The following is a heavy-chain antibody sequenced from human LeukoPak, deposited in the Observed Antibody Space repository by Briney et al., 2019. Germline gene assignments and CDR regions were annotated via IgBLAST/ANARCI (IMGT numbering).Heavy chain of an antibody. D-gene: IGHD3-9*01. Sequence: GGSLRLSCADSGFTVSSNYMRWVRQAPGKGLEWVSVIYSGGSTHYADSVKGRFTISRDNSKNTLYLQVNSPRAEDTAVYYCARDRLHYDSLTGYPADWGQGTLVTVSS. CDR1: GFTVSSNY. V-gene: IGHV3-66*01. J-gene: IGHJ4*02. CDR3: ARDRLHYDSLTGYPAD. CDR2: IYSGGST.